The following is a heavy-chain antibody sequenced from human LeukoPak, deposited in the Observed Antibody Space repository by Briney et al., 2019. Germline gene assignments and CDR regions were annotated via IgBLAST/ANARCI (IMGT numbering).Heavy chain of an antibody. CDR1: GYTFTSYD. CDR3: ARGRYLHDSGSPSDAFDI. J-gene: IGHJ3*02. Sequence: ASVKVSCKASGYTFTSYDINWVRQATGQGLEWMGWMNPNSGNTGYAQKFQGRVTMTRNTSISTAYMELSSLRSEDTAVYNCARGRYLHDSGSPSDAFDIWGQGTMVTVSS. CDR2: MNPNSGNT. D-gene: IGHD3-10*01. V-gene: IGHV1-8*01.